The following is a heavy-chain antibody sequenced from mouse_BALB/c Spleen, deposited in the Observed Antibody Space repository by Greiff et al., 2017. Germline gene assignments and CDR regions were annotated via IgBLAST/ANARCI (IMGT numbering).Heavy chain of an antibody. CDR3: ARAPYGNYVGYYAMDY. CDR1: GFSLTGYG. Sequence: VKLQESGPGLVAPSQSLSITCTVSGFSLTGYGVNWVRQPPGKGLEWLGMIWGDGSTDYNSALKSRLSISKDNSKSQVFLKMNSLQTDDTARYYCARAPYGNYVGYYAMDYWGQGTSVTVSS. J-gene: IGHJ4*01. V-gene: IGHV2-6-7*01. D-gene: IGHD2-1*01. CDR2: IWGDGST.